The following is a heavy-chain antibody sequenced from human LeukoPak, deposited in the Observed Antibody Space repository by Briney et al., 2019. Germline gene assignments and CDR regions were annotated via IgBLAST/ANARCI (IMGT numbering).Heavy chain of an antibody. CDR1: GFTFRTYS. CDR3: ARESDGLDF. CDR2: ISSTSTYI. V-gene: IGHV3-21*01. J-gene: IGHJ3*01. Sequence: PGGSLRLSCAASGFTFRTYSMNWVRQAPGKGLECVSSISSTSTYIYYADSVKGRFTISRDNAENSLRLQMNSLRGEDTAVYYCARESDGLDFWGQGTTVTVSS.